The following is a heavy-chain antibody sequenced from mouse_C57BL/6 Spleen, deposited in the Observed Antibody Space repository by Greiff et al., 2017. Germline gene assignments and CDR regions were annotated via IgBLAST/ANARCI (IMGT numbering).Heavy chain of an antibody. CDR1: GYAFTNYL. CDR2: INPGSGGT. CDR3: ARDDGYVFDY. Sequence: QVQLQQSGAELVRPGTSVKVSCKASGYAFTNYLIEWVKQRPGQGLEWIGVINPGSGGTNYNEKFKGKVTLPADKSSSTAYIQLSSLTSEDSAVYFCARDDGYVFDYWGQGTTLTVSS. J-gene: IGHJ2*01. V-gene: IGHV1-54*01. D-gene: IGHD2-3*01.